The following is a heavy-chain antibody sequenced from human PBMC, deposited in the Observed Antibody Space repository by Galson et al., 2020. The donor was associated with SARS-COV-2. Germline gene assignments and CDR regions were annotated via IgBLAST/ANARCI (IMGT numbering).Heavy chain of an antibody. J-gene: IGHJ3*01. CDR3: SRGGSSHAFDF. CDR2: IWYDGSNK. Sequence: TGGSLRPSCEASGFSFSTYAMDWVRQAPGKGLEWVAVIWYDGSNKYYADSVKGRFTISRDNSKNTLYLEMNSLRGDDTAVYYCSRGGSSHAFDFVGQGTMVTVSS. V-gene: IGHV3-33*01. CDR1: GFSFSTYA. D-gene: IGHD2-15*01.